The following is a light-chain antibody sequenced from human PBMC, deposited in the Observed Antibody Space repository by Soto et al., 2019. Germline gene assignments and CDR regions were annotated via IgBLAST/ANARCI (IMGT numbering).Light chain of an antibody. CDR2: GAS. J-gene: IGKJ1*01. V-gene: IGKV3-20*01. Sequence: CPGRVYISLGDGASHYYRATQSVSSSYLAWYQQKSGQAPRLLIYGASNRATGIPDRFSGSGSGTDFTLTISSLEPEDFAVYYCQQYGRSPGTFGQGTKVDIK. CDR3: QQYGRSPGT. CDR1: QSVSSSY.